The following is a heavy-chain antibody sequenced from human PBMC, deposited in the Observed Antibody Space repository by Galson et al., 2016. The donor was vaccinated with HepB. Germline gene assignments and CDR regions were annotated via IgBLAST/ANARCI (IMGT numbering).Heavy chain of an antibody. Sequence: SCAASGFTFDDYGMSWVRQVPGKGLEWVCSINWNGGSINYVDSVKGRFTISRDSAKNSLYLQMNSVRDEDTAMYYCASDGSVRGVIFGAFQIWGQGTMVTVSS. CDR1: GFTFDDYG. J-gene: IGHJ3*02. CDR2: INWNGGSI. V-gene: IGHV3-20*04. D-gene: IGHD3-10*01. CDR3: ASDGSVRGVIFGAFQI.